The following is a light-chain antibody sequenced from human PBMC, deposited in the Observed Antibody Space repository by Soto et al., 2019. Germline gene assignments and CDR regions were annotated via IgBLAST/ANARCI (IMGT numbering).Light chain of an antibody. CDR2: EVN. Sequence: QSALTQPASVSGSPGQSITISCTGTSSDVGGYNYVSWYQQHPGKAPKLMISEVNNRPSGVSNRFSGSKSGNTASLTISGLQAEDEADYYCNSYTSTGTGVFGGGTKVTVL. CDR1: SSDVGGYNY. V-gene: IGLV2-14*01. J-gene: IGLJ3*02. CDR3: NSYTSTGTGV.